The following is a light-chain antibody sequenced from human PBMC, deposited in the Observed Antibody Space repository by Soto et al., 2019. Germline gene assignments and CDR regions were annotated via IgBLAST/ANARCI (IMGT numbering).Light chain of an antibody. CDR2: LNSDGSH. Sequence: QPVLAQSPSASASLGASVKLTCTLSSGHNSYAMAWHQQQPEKGPRYLMKLNSDGSHSKGDGIPDRFSGSSSGAERYLIISSLQSEDEADYYCQTWGTGIHVFGTGTKLTVL. V-gene: IGLV4-69*01. CDR1: SGHNSYA. J-gene: IGLJ1*01. CDR3: QTWGTGIHV.